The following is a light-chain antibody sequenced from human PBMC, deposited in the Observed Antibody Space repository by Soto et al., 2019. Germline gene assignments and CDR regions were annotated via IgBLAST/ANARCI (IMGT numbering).Light chain of an antibody. J-gene: IGLJ2*01. Sequence: QSALTQPASVSGSPGQSITISCTGISSDVGSYNLVSWYQQHPGKAPKVMIYEGSKRPSGVSNRFSGSRPGNTASLTISGLQADDEAHYYCSSYAGSSTHVVFGGGTKVTVL. CDR1: SSDVGSYNL. V-gene: IGLV2-23*01. CDR3: SSYAGSSTHVV. CDR2: EGS.